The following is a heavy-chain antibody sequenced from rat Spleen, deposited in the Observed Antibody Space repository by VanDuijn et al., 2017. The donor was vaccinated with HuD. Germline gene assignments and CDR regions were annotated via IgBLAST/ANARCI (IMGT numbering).Heavy chain of an antibody. Sequence: QVQLKESGPGLVQPSQTLSLTCTVSGFSLISYAVNWVRQPPGKGLEWMGGIWGDGSTNYNSALKSRLSISRDTSKSQVFLKMNSLQTEDIATYYCARDVANYYGGTYGVMAAWGQGASVTVSS. D-gene: IGHD1-12*02. CDR2: IWGDGST. CDR3: ARDVANYYGGTYGVMAA. CDR1: GFSLISYA. V-gene: IGHV2-4*01. J-gene: IGHJ4*01.